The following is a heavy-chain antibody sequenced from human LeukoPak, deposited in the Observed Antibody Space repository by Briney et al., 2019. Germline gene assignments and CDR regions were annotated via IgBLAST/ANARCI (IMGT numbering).Heavy chain of an antibody. J-gene: IGHJ6*02. D-gene: IGHD3-22*01. V-gene: IGHV1-69*02. CDR3: ARTYYYDSSGYYYDESDDMDV. CDR2: IIPTLGIA. Sequence: ASVKVSCKASGGTFSRYTISWARQAPGQGLEWMGRIIPTLGIANYAQKFQGRVTITADKSTSTAYMELSSLRSEDTAVYYCARTYYYDSSGYYYDESDDMDVWGQGTTVTVSS. CDR1: GGTFSRYT.